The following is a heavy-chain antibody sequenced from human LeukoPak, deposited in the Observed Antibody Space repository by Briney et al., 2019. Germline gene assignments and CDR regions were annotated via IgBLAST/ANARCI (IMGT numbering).Heavy chain of an antibody. CDR3: AKGLYDYALDV. CDR1: GFTFRNYA. V-gene: IGHV3-23*01. J-gene: IGHJ6*02. Sequence: GGSLRLSCAASGFTFRNYAMTWVRQAPGKGLDWVALIGARDGRTYYADPVKGRFTISRDNFKNTLYLQMNSLRAEDTAIYYCAKGLYDYALDVWGQGTAVTVSS. CDR2: IGARDGRT.